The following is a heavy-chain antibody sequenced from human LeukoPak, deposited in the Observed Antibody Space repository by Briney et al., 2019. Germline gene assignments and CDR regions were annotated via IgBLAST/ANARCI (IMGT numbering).Heavy chain of an antibody. D-gene: IGHD5-12*01. CDR2: IFYSGST. J-gene: IGHJ4*02. Sequence: ASQTLSLTCTVSGDSISSGGNYWSWVRQHPGRGLEWIGYIFYSGSTYYNPSLKSRVTISVDTSKNQFSLKLSSVTAADTAVYYCARWGNSGYASGYFDYWGQGTLVTASS. CDR1: GDSISSGGNY. CDR3: ARWGNSGYASGYFDY. V-gene: IGHV4-31*03.